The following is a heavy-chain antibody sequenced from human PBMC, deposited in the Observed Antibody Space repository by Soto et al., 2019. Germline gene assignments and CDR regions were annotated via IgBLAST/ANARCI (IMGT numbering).Heavy chain of an antibody. V-gene: IGHV4-30-4*01. CDR2: IXXXXXT. CDR1: GGSISSGYHY. CDR3: ASSSLYGMDV. Sequence: SETLSLTCSVSGGSISSGYHYWSWIRQPPGXGLXXIXXIXXXXXTXXXPSLKSRLIISIDTSKNQFYLKVGSVTAADTAVYYCASSSLYGMDVWGQGTTVTASS. J-gene: IGHJ6*02.